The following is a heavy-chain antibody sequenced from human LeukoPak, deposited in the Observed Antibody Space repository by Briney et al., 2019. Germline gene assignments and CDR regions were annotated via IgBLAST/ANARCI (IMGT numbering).Heavy chain of an antibody. CDR1: GYTFTGYY. J-gene: IGHJ4*02. CDR2: INPNSGGT. D-gene: IGHD3-22*01. CDR3: ARSQYYYDSSGPDY. V-gene: IGHV1-2*02. Sequence: EASVKVSCKASGYTFTGYYMHWVRQAPGQGLEWMGWINPNSGGTNYAQKFQGRVTMTRDTSISTAYMELSRLRSDDTAVYYCARSQYYYDSSGPDYWGQGTLVTVSS.